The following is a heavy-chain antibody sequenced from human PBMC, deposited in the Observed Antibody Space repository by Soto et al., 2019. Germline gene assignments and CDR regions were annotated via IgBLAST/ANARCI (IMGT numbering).Heavy chain of an antibody. CDR1: DDSVSRCNYY. D-gene: IGHD1-20*01. J-gene: IGHJ6*02. Sequence: QEQLQESGPGLVKPSETLSLTCSVSDDSVSRCNYYWTWIRQAPGKVLEWLGYIYHTGRTNYNSALKGRLTMSVDSSKRHFSLTLRSVTAADTAVYFWARVRITGTTAQGDIFYYYSLAVWGHVTTVTVAS. V-gene: IGHV4-61*01. CDR2: IYHTGRT. CDR3: ARVRITGTTAQGDIFYYYSLAV.